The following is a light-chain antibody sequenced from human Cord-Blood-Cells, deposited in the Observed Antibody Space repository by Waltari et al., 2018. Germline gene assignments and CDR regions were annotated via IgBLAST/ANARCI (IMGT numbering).Light chain of an antibody. CDR2: AAS. V-gene: IGKV1-39*01. CDR1: QSISSY. J-gene: IGKJ5*01. CDR3: QQSYSTAIT. Sequence: DIQMTQSPSSLSASVGDRVTITCRASQSISSYLNWYQQKPGKAPKPLVSAASSWQSGVPSRFSGSGSGTAVTLTISRLQPDDFATYYCQQSYSTAITVGRGTRLEIK.